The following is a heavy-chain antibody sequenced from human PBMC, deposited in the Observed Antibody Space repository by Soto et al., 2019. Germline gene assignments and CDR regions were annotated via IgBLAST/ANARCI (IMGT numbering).Heavy chain of an antibody. J-gene: IGHJ4*02. Sequence: SGGSLRLSCAASGFTFSSCVMNWVRQAPGKGLEWVSAISSSGGSTSYADSVKGRFTISRDNSKNTLYLQMNSLRAEDTAVYYCARPYIWGSYPPARPFDYWGQGTLVTVSS. CDR1: GFTFSSCV. CDR3: ARPYIWGSYPPARPFDY. D-gene: IGHD3-16*02. V-gene: IGHV3-23*01. CDR2: ISSSGGST.